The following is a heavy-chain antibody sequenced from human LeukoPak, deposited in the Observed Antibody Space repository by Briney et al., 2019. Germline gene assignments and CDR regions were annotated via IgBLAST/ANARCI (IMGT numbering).Heavy chain of an antibody. J-gene: IGHJ4*02. CDR3: ARSSPYVWGSYRPKNYFDY. D-gene: IGHD3-16*02. Sequence: PSETPSLTCTVSGGSISSYYWSWIRQPPGKGLEWIGEINHSGSTNYNPSLKSRVTISVDTPKNQFSLKLSSVTAADTAVYYCARSSPYVWGSYRPKNYFDYWGQGTLVTVSS. CDR2: INHSGST. V-gene: IGHV4-34*01. CDR1: GGSISSYY.